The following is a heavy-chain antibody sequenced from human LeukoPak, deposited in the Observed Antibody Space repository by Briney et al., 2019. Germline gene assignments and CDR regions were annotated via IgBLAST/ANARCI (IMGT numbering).Heavy chain of an antibody. J-gene: IGHJ2*01. CDR2: IYHSGST. Sequence: SETLSLTCTVSGYSISSGYYWGWIRQPPGKGLEWIGSIYHSGSTYYNPSLKSRVTISVDTSKNQFSLKLSSVTAADTAVYYCARVNSSGWSYWYFDLWGRGTLVTVSS. CDR1: GYSISSGYY. CDR3: ARVNSSGWSYWYFDL. D-gene: IGHD6-19*01. V-gene: IGHV4-38-2*02.